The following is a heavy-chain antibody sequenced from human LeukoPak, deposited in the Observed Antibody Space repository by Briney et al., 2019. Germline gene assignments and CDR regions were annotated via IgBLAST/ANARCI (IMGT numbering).Heavy chain of an antibody. J-gene: IGHJ1*01. V-gene: IGHV1-18*01. CDR3: ATARPDFWSGYYPFQL. CDR2: ISPYNGNT. D-gene: IGHD3-3*01. CDR1: GYTFRDYG. Sequence: ASVKVSCKACGYTFRDYGITWVRQAPGQGLEWMGWISPYNGNTNYAQKLQGRVTMTEDTSTDTAYMELSSLRSEDTAVYYCATARPDFWSGYYPFQLWGQGTLVTVSS.